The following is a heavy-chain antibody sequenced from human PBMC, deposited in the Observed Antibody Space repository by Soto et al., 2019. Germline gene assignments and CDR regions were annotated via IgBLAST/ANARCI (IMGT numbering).Heavy chain of an antibody. V-gene: IGHV3-23*01. CDR2: ISGSGAGT. CDR3: AKESLTVAGGHFGY. D-gene: IGHD6-19*01. J-gene: IGHJ4*02. Sequence: EVQLLESGGGLVQPGGSLRLSCAASGFTFTTFAMSWVRQAPGKGLEWVSAISGSGAGTYFADSVKGRFTISRDNSKNTLYLQMNSLRGEDTAVYYCAKESLTVAGGHFGYWGQGTLVTVSS. CDR1: GFTFTTFA.